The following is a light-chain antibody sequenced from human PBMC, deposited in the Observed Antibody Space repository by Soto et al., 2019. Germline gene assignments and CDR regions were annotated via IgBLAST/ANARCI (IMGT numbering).Light chain of an antibody. J-gene: IGKJ1*01. CDR3: QQYNSYS. CDR2: GAS. CDR1: QSISSN. Sequence: EIVMTQSPATLSLSPGERATLSCRASQSISSNLAWYQQKPCQAPRLLIYGASTRATGIPATFRGSGSGTEFTLTISSLQPDDFATYYCQQYNSYSFGQGTKVDIK. V-gene: IGKV3-15*01.